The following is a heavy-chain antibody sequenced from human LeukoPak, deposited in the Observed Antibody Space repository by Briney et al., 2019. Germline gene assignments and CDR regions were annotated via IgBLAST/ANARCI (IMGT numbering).Heavy chain of an antibody. CDR1: GFSFSSYA. CDR2: IGGSGGTT. D-gene: IGHD5-24*01. CDR3: ARGGGSSMTRSLEY. J-gene: IGHJ4*02. Sequence: GGSLRLSCAASGFSFSSYAMTWVRQAPGKGLEWVSVIGGSGGTTVYADSVKGRFTTSRDNSKNTPYLQMNSLRAEDTAEYYCARGGGSSMTRSLEYWGQGTLVTVSS. V-gene: IGHV3-23*01.